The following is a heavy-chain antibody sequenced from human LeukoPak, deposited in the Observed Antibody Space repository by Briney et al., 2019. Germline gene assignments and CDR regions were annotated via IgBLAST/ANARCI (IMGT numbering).Heavy chain of an antibody. D-gene: IGHD3-3*01. J-gene: IGHJ4*02. Sequence: SGGSLRLSCAASGFSFSVYAMSWVRQAPGKGLEWVSSISGSGGRTYYTNSVKGRFTISRENFKNTVYLEMNNLGAEDTALYYCAKGGQDFDFWRFDYWGRGNLVIVSS. CDR1: GFSFSVYA. V-gene: IGHV3-23*01. CDR2: ISGSGGRT. CDR3: AKGGQDFDFWRFDY.